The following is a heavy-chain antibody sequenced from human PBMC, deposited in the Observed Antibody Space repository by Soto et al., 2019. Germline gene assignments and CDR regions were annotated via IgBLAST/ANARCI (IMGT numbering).Heavy chain of an antibody. Sequence: EVQLVESGGGLVQPGGSLRLSCAASGFTFSSYSMNWVRQAPGKGLEWVSYISSSGSTIYYADSVKGRFTISRDNAKNSLYLQRNTLRDDDTAVYYCARGGGILYHVGDVWGQGTTVTVSS. J-gene: IGHJ6*02. CDR1: GFTFSSYS. D-gene: IGHD2-8*01. CDR3: ARGGGILYHVGDV. CDR2: ISSSGSTI. V-gene: IGHV3-48*02.